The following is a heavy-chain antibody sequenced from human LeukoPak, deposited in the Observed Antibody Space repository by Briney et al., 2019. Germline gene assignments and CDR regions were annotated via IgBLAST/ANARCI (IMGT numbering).Heavy chain of an antibody. J-gene: IGHJ4*02. CDR3: ARALPLVRSPFDY. Sequence: ASVKVSCKASGGTFSSYAISWVRQAPGQGLEWMGWINPNSGGTNYAQKFQGRVTMTRDTSISTAYMELSRLRSDDTAVYYCARALPLVRSPFDYWGQGTLVTVSS. V-gene: IGHV1-2*02. CDR1: GGTFSSYA. CDR2: INPNSGGT. D-gene: IGHD3-3*01.